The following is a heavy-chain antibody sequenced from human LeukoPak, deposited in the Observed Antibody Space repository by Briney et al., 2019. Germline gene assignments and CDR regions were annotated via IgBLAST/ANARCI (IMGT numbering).Heavy chain of an antibody. CDR3: ARDVDTAMTPDY. CDR2: IIPIFGTA. J-gene: IGHJ4*02. CDR1: GGTFSSYA. Sequence: SVKVSCKASGGTFSSYAISWVRQAPGQGLEWMGGIIPIFGTANYAQKFQGRVTITADESTSTAYMELSSLRSEDTAVYYCARDVDTAMTPDYWGQGTLVTVSS. D-gene: IGHD5-18*01. V-gene: IGHV1-69*13.